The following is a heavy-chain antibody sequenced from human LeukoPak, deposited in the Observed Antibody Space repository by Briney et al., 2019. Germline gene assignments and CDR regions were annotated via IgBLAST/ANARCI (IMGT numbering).Heavy chain of an antibody. J-gene: IGHJ4*02. CDR2: TSSGGGVN. CDR1: GFTLRDYT. CDR3: ARDLGARGY. D-gene: IGHD3-16*01. V-gene: IGHV3-21*01. Sequence: GGSLRVSCTTSGFTLRDYTMNWVRQAPGKRLEWLASTSSGGGVNFYADSVKGRFSISRDNGENSVYLQMNSLRAEDSAIYYCARDLGARGYWGQGTLVTVSS.